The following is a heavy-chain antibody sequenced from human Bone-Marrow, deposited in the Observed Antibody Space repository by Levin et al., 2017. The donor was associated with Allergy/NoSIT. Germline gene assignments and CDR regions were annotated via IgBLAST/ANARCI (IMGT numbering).Heavy chain of an antibody. J-gene: IGHJ4*02. D-gene: IGHD6-19*01. CDR2: IDPNSGGT. V-gene: IGHV1-2*06. CDR1: GYTFTGYY. Sequence: ASVKVSCKASGYTFTGYYVHWVRQAPGHGLEWMGRIDPNSGGTNYARKFQGRVTMTRDTSFSTAYMELSRLTSDDTAVYYCARDISSGWNADYWGQGTLVTVSS. CDR3: ARDISSGWNADY.